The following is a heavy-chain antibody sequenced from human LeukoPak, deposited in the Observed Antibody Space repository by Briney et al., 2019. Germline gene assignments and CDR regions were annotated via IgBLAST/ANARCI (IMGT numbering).Heavy chain of an antibody. V-gene: IGHV3-30*03. Sequence: QVQLVESGGGVVQPGRSLRLSCAASGFTFTSYGMHWVRQAPGKGLEWVAVISYDGSNKYYGDSVKGRFTISRDNSKNTLYLQMNSLRAEDTAVYYCARDLRAVAGNQYFDYWGQGTLVTVSS. CDR1: GFTFTSYG. J-gene: IGHJ4*02. D-gene: IGHD6-19*01. CDR2: ISYDGSNK. CDR3: ARDLRAVAGNQYFDY.